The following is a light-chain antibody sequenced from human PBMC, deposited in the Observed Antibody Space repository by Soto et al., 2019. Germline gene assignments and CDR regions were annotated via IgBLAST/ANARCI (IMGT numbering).Light chain of an antibody. Sequence: SYELTQPPSVSVSPGQTASITCYGDKLGDKYACWYQQKPGQSPVLVIYQDSQRPSGIPERFSGSHSGNTDTLTLSGTQAMDEADYYCQAWDSSTLYVFGTGTKLTVL. CDR3: QAWDSSTLYV. V-gene: IGLV3-1*01. CDR1: KLGDKY. CDR2: QDS. J-gene: IGLJ1*01.